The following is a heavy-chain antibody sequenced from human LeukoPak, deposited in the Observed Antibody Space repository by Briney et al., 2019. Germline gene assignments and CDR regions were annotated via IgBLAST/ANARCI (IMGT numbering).Heavy chain of an antibody. CDR2: ISYDGSNK. J-gene: IGHJ4*02. D-gene: IGHD5-18*01. CDR3: ARELTAMVDY. CDR1: GFTLSSYA. V-gene: IGHV3-30*04. Sequence: GGSLRLSCAASGFTLSSYAMHWVRQAPGKGLEWVAVISYDGSNKYYADSVKGRFTISRDNSKNTLYLQMNSLRAEDTAVYYCARELTAMVDYWGQGTLVTVSS.